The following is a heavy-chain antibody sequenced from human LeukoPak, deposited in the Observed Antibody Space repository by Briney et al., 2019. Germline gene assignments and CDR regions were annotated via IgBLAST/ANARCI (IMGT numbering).Heavy chain of an antibody. D-gene: IGHD6-13*01. V-gene: IGHV1-46*01. CDR1: GYTFTGYY. CDR2: INPSGGST. J-gene: IGHJ4*02. Sequence: ASVKVSCKASGYTFTGYYMHWVRQAPGQGLEWMGIINPSGGSTSYAQKFQGRVTMTRDTSTSTVYMELSSLRSEDTAVYYCARGADSSSWYVVNWDYYFDYWGQGTLVTVSS. CDR3: ARGADSSSWYVVNWDYYFDY.